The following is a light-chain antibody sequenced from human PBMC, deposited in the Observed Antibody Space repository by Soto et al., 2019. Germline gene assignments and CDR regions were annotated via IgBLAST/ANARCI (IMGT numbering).Light chain of an antibody. CDR2: WAS. Sequence: DIVMTQSPDSLSVSLGERATINCTSSQSVLSRSNNKNYLAWYQQKPGQPPKXVIYWASTRGSGVPDRFSGSGSGTDFTLTISSLQAEDVAVYYCQHYYSSPLTFGGGTKVDIK. J-gene: IGKJ4*01. CDR1: QSVLSRSNNKNY. V-gene: IGKV4-1*01. CDR3: QHYYSSPLT.